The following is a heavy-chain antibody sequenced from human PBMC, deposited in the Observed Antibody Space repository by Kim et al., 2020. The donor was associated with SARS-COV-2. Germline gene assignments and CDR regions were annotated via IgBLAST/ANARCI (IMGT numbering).Heavy chain of an antibody. CDR3: AKAIRWIDACDI. CDR1: GLTFSRSD. Sequence: GGSLRLSCAASGLTFSRSDMHWVRQAPGKGLEWVAVISKDENHKYYADSVRGRFTISRDNFENTLYLQMNSLRPEDTAVYYCAKAIRWIDACDIWGQGTVVIVSS. CDR2: ISKDENHK. D-gene: IGHD4-17*01. V-gene: IGHV3-30*18. J-gene: IGHJ3*02.